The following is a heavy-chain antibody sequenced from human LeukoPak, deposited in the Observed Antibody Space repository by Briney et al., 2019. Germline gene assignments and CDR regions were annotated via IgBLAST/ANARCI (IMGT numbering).Heavy chain of an antibody. CDR3: ARVPGSTVTTPLDY. J-gene: IGHJ4*02. CDR2: ISSDSGTI. Sequence: HSGGSLRLSCGASGLTFSTYSMNWVRQAPGKGLEWVSYISSDSGTIYYADSVKGRFTISRDNAKNSLYLQMNSLRAEDTAVYYCARVPGSTVTTPLDYWGQGTLVTVSS. CDR1: GLTFSTYS. V-gene: IGHV3-48*01. D-gene: IGHD4-11*01.